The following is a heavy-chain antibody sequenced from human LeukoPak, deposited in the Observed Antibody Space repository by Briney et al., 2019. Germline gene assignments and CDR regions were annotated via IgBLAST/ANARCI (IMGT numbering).Heavy chain of an antibody. J-gene: IGHJ4*02. D-gene: IGHD1-26*01. CDR1: GFTFSDHY. CDR3: ARGFNGLDSKVGEN. CDR2: IRNKAKGYTT. V-gene: IGHV3-72*01. Sequence: GGSLRLSCAVSGFTFSDHYMDWVRQAPGKGLEWVGRIRNKAKGYTTEYAAPVKGRFTISRDDSKNSLYLQMNSPKTEDTAVYYCARGFNGLDSKVGENWGQGTLVTVSS.